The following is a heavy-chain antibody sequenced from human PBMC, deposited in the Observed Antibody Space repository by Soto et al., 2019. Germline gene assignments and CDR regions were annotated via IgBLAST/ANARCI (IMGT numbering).Heavy chain of an antibody. Sequence: SETLSLTCTVSGGSITNSNWWSWVRLPPAKGLEWIGDIYHAGSTKYNPSLERRVTISVGTSNNQFALTLTSVTAADTAVYFCARGPPIVGNTTPLDSWGQGTLVTVSS. CDR3: ARGPPIVGNTTPLDS. V-gene: IGHV4-4*02. CDR2: IYHAGST. CDR1: GGSITNSNW. D-gene: IGHD1-26*01. J-gene: IGHJ4*02.